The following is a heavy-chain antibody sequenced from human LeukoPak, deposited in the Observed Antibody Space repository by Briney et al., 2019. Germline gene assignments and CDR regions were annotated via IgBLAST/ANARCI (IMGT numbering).Heavy chain of an antibody. J-gene: IGHJ4*02. D-gene: IGHD5-18*01. Sequence: GGSLRLSCAASGFTFSSYSMNWVRQAPGKGLEWFSSISSSSSYIYYADSVKGRFTISRDNAKNSLYLQMNSLRAEDTAVYYCARGFVDTAMVGYWGQGTLVTVSS. CDR3: ARGFVDTAMVGY. V-gene: IGHV3-21*01. CDR1: GFTFSSYS. CDR2: ISSSSSYI.